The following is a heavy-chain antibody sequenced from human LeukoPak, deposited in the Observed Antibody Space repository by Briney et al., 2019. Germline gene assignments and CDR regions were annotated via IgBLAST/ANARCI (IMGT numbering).Heavy chain of an antibody. CDR2: IYSDGST. Sequence: GGSLRLSCAASGFTVSNNYMSWVRQARGKGLEWLSVIYSDGSTYYIDSGKGRFTISRDNSKNTLYLQMNSLRAEDTAVYYCAREREYCSGGSCDWYFDLWGRGTLVTVSS. V-gene: IGHV3-53*01. CDR1: GFTVSNNY. D-gene: IGHD2-15*01. CDR3: AREREYCSGGSCDWYFDL. J-gene: IGHJ2*01.